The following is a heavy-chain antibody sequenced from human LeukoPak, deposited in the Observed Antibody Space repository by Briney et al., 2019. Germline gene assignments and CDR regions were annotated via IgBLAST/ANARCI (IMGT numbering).Heavy chain of an antibody. CDR1: GFTFSNAW. V-gene: IGHV3-15*01. CDR2: IKSKTDGGTT. D-gene: IGHD2-2*01. J-gene: IGHJ6*03. Sequence: GGSLRLSCAASGFTFSNAWMSWVRQAPGKGLEWVGRIKSKTDGGTTDYAAPVKGRFTISRDDSKNTLYLQMNSLKTEDTAVYYCTTEMAYCSSTSCYYGPHYYMDVWGKGTTVTVSS. CDR3: TTEMAYCSSTSCYYGPHYYMDV.